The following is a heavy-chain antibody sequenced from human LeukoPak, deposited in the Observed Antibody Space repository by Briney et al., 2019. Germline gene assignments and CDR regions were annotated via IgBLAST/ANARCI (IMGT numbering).Heavy chain of an antibody. CDR3: ARDSWSGYYIPAYYMDV. V-gene: IGHV4-61*02. J-gene: IGHJ6*03. Sequence: PSQTLSLTCTVSGGSISSGSYYWSWIRQPAGKGLEWIGRIYTSGSTNYNPSLKSRVTISVDTSKNQFPLKLSSVTAADTAVYYCARDSWSGYYIPAYYMDVWGKGTTVTVSS. CDR2: IYTSGST. CDR1: GGSISSGSYY. D-gene: IGHD3-3*01.